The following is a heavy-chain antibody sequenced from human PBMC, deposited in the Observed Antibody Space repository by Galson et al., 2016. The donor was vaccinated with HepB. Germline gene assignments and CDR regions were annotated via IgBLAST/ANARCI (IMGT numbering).Heavy chain of an antibody. Sequence: CAISGDSVSSHSAAWNWIRQSPSRGLEWLGRTSFRANWFNEYAESVKSRISINADTAKNQFSLQLNSVTPEDTAVYYCARGKIDYYAMDVWGQGTTVTVSS. CDR1: GDSVSSHSAA. D-gene: IGHD2/OR15-2a*01. CDR3: ARGKIDYYAMDV. V-gene: IGHV6-1*01. CDR2: TSFRANWFN. J-gene: IGHJ6*02.